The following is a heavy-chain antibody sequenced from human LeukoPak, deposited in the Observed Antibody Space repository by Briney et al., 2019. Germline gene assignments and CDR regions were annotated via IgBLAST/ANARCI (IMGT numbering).Heavy chain of an antibody. Sequence: QPGGSLRLSCAASGFTFSSYGMHWVRQAPGKGLEWVAVIWYDGSNKYYADSVKGRFTISRDNSKNTLYLQMNSLRAEDTAVYYCARDAATIPYNWFDPWGQGTLVTVSS. D-gene: IGHD5-12*01. J-gene: IGHJ5*02. CDR2: IWYDGSNK. CDR3: ARDAATIPYNWFDP. CDR1: GFTFSSYG. V-gene: IGHV3-33*01.